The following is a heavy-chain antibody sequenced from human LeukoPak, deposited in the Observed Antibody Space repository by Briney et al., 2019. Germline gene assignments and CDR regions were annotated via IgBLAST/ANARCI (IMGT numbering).Heavy chain of an antibody. CDR2: INPDGSST. D-gene: IGHD5-12*01. CDR3: ARTRYDQRPFDY. CDR1: GFTFSSYW. J-gene: IGHJ4*02. Sequence: PGGSLRLSCAASGFTFSSYWMHWVRQAPGKGLVWVSRINPDGSSTSYADSVKGRFTISRDNAKNTLCLQMNSLRAEDTAVYYCARTRYDQRPFDYWGQGTLVTVSS. V-gene: IGHV3-74*01.